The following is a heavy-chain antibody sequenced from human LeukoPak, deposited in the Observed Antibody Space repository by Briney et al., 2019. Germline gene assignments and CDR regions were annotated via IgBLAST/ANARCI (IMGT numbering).Heavy chain of an antibody. CDR1: GFTFSSYG. CDR3: AKEQLTSGYSFLTDY. CDR2: IAYDDGSNK. J-gene: IGHJ4*02. Sequence: GRSLRLSCAASGFTFSSYGMHWVRQAPGKGLEWVAGIAYDDGSNKYYADSVKGRFTISRDNSKNTLYLQMNSLRAEDTAVYYCAKEQLTSGYSFLTDYWGQGTLVTVSS. V-gene: IGHV3-30*18. D-gene: IGHD5-18*01.